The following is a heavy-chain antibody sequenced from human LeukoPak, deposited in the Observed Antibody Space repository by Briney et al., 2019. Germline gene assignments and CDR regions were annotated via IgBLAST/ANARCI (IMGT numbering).Heavy chain of an antibody. CDR3: ARDRGRYNWNYGLNY. D-gene: IGHD1-7*01. Sequence: GGSLRLSCLASGFTFSHFWMSWVRQAPGKGLEWVANIKPDDTEKYYGNSVKGRFTILRDNAKNSVYLQMNSLRAEDTAVYYCARDRGRYNWNYGLNYWGQGTLVTVSS. CDR1: GFTFSHFW. J-gene: IGHJ4*02. V-gene: IGHV3-7*01. CDR2: IKPDDTEK.